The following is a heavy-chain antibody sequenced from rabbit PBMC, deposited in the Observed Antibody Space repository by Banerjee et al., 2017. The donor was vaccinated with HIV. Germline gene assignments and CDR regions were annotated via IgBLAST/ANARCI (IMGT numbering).Heavy chain of an antibody. Sequence: QSLEESGGDLVKPGGTLTLTCTASGFDLSSDYYMCWVRQAPGKGLEWIACIYTGSSGSTYYASWAKGRFTISKTSSTTVTLQMTSLTAADTATYFCARDGEPAYNGGYTGYNYNHFNLWGPGTLVTVS. J-gene: IGHJ4*01. D-gene: IGHD7-1*01. V-gene: IGHV1S40*01. CDR2: IYTGSSGST. CDR1: GFDLSSDYY. CDR3: ARDGEPAYNGGYTGYNYNHFNL.